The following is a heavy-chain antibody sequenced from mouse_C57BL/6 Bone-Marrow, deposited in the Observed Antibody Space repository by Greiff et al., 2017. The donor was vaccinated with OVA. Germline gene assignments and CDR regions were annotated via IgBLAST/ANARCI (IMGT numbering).Heavy chain of an antibody. D-gene: IGHD2-3*01. CDR1: GFTFSSYA. J-gene: IGHJ3*01. Sequence: QVVESGGGLVKPGGSLKLSCAASGFTFSSYAMSWVRQTPEKRLEWVATISDGGSYTYYPDNVKGRFTISRDNAKNNLYLQMSHLKSEDTAMYYCARWLLWFAYWGQGTLVTVSA. CDR3: ARWLLWFAY. V-gene: IGHV5-4*01. CDR2: ISDGGSYT.